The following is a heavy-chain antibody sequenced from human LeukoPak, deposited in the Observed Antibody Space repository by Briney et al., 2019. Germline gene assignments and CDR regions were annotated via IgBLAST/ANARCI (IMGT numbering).Heavy chain of an antibody. Sequence: PSETLSLTCTVSSGSISSYYWSWIRQPPGKGLEWIGYIYYSGSTNYNPSLKSRVTISVDTSKNQFSLKLSSVTAADTAVYYCARVNSSGWYAGWFDPWGQGTLVTVSS. J-gene: IGHJ5*02. CDR1: SGSISSYY. CDR3: ARVNSSGWYAGWFDP. V-gene: IGHV4-59*12. D-gene: IGHD6-19*01. CDR2: IYYSGST.